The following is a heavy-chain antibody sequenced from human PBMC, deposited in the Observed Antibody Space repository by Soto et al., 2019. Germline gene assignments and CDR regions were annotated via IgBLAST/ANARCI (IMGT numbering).Heavy chain of an antibody. Sequence: GGSLRLSCAASGFTFSSYGMHWVRQAPGKGLEWVAVIWYDGSNKYYADSVKGRFTISRDNSMNTLYLQMNSLRAEDTAVYYCAREHYDFWSGYLDYYYYGTDVWGQGTTVTVSS. D-gene: IGHD3-3*01. V-gene: IGHV3-33*01. CDR3: AREHYDFWSGYLDYYYYGTDV. CDR2: IWYDGSNK. CDR1: GFTFSSYG. J-gene: IGHJ6*02.